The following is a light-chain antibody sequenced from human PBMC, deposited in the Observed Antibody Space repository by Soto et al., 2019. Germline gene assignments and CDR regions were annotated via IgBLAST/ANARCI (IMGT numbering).Light chain of an antibody. J-gene: IGKJ2*01. V-gene: IGKV3-15*01. CDR3: QQYNNWPYT. CDR2: GAS. Sequence: EIVMTQSPATLSVSPGERATLSCRASQSVNSNSAWYQQKPGQAPRLLIYGASTRATGIPARFSGSGSGTEFPLTISSLQSEDCALYYCQQYNNWPYTFGQGNKVEI. CDR1: QSVNSN.